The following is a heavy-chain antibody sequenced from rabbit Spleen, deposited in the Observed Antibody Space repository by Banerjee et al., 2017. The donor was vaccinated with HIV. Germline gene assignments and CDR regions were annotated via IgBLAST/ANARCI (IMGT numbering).Heavy chain of an antibody. J-gene: IGHJ4*01. D-gene: IGHD1-1*01. CDR3: ARNTYSGDFYPYVHHDL. Sequence: QEQLEESGGGLVQPGASPTLTCTASGFSFSSSYWICWVRQAPGKGLEWIACIYAGSGKTHYASWAKGRFTISKTSSTTVTLQMTSLTGADTATYFCARNTYSGDFYPYVHHDLWGPGTLVTVS. CDR1: GFSFSSSYW. CDR2: IYAGSGKT. V-gene: IGHV1S45*01.